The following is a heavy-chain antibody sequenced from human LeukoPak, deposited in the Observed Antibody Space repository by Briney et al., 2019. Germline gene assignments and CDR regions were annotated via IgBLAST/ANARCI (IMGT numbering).Heavy chain of an antibody. Sequence: SETLSLTCTVSGGSISGYCWSWVRQTARRGLEWIGRVYSSGGTLYNSSLNGRVTMSVDTSRNQLSLKLSAVTAADTAVCYCARDDKGYYDSRWTAFDIWGQGTMVTVSS. CDR3: ARDDKGYYDSRWTAFDI. V-gene: IGHV4-4*07. CDR1: GGSISGYC. D-gene: IGHD3-22*01. J-gene: IGHJ3*02. CDR2: VYSSGGT.